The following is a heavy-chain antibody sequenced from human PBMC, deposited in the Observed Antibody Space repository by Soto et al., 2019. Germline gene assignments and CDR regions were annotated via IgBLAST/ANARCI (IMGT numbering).Heavy chain of an antibody. V-gene: IGHV3-7*01. Sequence: GGSLRLSCAASGFTFSSYWMSWVRQAPGKGLEWVANIKQDGSEKYYADCVKGRFTISRDNAKNSLYLQMNSLRAEDTAVYYCARYPGLVRSQGIDYWGQGTLVTVSS. CDR3: ARYPGLVRSQGIDY. CDR2: IKQDGSEK. D-gene: IGHD6-19*01. CDR1: GFTFSSYW. J-gene: IGHJ4*02.